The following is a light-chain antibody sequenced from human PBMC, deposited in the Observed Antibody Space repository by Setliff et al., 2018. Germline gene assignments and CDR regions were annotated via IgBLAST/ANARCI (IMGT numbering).Light chain of an antibody. CDR1: SSDVSGYNY. Sequence: QSVLTQPPSASGSPGQSVTISCTGTSSDVSGYNYVSWYQHHPGKAPKLMIYEVSKRPSGVPDRFSGSKSGNTASLTVSGLQAEDEADYYCSSYEGSNNYVFGTGTKVTVL. V-gene: IGLV2-8*01. CDR2: EVS. CDR3: SSYEGSNNYV. J-gene: IGLJ1*01.